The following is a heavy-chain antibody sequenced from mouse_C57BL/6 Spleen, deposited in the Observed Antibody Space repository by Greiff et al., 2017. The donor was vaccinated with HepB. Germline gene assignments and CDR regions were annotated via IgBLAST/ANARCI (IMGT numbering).Heavy chain of an antibody. CDR2: LWSGGST. J-gene: IGHJ4*01. D-gene: IGHD1-1*01. CDR1: GFSLPTNV. V-gene: IGHV2-2*01. CDR3: ARKEPVVGAMDY. Sequence: QVQLQQSGPGLVQPSQSLSTPSPVPGFSLPTNVVHWVRHSPGKGREWLGVLWSGGSTDYNAAFISRLSISKDNSKSQVFFKMNSLQADDTAIYYCARKEPVVGAMDYWGQGTSVTVSS.